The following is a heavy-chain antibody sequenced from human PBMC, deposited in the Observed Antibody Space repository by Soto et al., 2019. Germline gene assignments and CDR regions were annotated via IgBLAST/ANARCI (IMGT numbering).Heavy chain of an antibody. CDR1: GYTFTSYD. J-gene: IGHJ6*03. Sequence: ASVKVSCKASGYTFTSYDINWVRQATGQGLEWMGWMNPNSGNTGYAQKFQGRVTMTRDTSISTAYMELSSLRAEDTAVYYCAKTQEYYYGSGSGGYMDVWGKGTTVTVSS. CDR3: AKTQEYYYGSGSGGYMDV. D-gene: IGHD3-10*01. V-gene: IGHV1-8*01. CDR2: MNPNSGNT.